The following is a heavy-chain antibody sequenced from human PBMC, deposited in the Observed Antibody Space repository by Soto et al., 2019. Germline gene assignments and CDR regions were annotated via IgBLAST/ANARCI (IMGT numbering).Heavy chain of an antibody. V-gene: IGHV3-23*01. CDR2: ISGSGGST. CDR3: AKGNSSNPDQGYYGMDV. CDR1: GFSFSGYT. Sequence: GGSLRLSCAASGFSFSGYTMNWVRQAPGKGLEWVSAISGSGGSTYYADSVKGRFTISRDNSKNTLYLQMNSLRAEDTAVYYCAKGNSSNPDQGYYGMDVWGQGTTVTVSS. D-gene: IGHD6-6*01. J-gene: IGHJ6*02.